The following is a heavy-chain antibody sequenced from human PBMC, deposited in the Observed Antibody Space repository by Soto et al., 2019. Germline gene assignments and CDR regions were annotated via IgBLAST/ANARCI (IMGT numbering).Heavy chain of an antibody. CDR2: LSGSGGTT. J-gene: IGHJ5*02. CDR1: GFTFSWSA. D-gene: IGHD1-26*01. CDR3: AKDQGVVAAIRGEYFDH. Sequence: GGALRVSCEASGFTFSWSAINWGRPDRGKGLEWVSGLSGSGGTTYYEDSVKGRFTISRDNSKNTMYLQMDRLRAEDTAVYYCAKDQGVVAAIRGEYFDHWGQGTLVTVS. V-gene: IGHV3-23*01.